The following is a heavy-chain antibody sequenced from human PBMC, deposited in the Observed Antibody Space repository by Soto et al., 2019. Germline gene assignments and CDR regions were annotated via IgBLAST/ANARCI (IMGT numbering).Heavy chain of an antibody. J-gene: IGHJ5*02. CDR2: IVPMFGTA. Sequence: QVQLVQSGAEVKKPGSSVNVSCKTSGGTFGNSAVTWVRQAPGQGLEWLGGIVPMFGTANYAQKFQGRVTITADESTITAYMELNRLKTDDTAVYYGARDGDPQSAFWSGPLGGGRFDPWGQGTLVTVSS. CDR1: GGTFGNSA. V-gene: IGHV1-69*12. D-gene: IGHD3-3*01. CDR3: ARDGDPQSAFWSGPLGGGRFDP.